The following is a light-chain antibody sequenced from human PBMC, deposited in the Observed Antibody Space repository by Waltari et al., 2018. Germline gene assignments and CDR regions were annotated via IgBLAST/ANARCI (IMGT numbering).Light chain of an antibody. CDR2: KDT. CDR1: ALPKLY. CDR3: QSADTDFANHVL. V-gene: IGLV3-25*03. Sequence: SYDQTQPPSMSVSPGPTARTTCSGNALPKLYSYWYQQKPGQAPLLLIYKDTQRASGIPERFSGSTSGTTVTLTISGVQAEDAADYYCQSADTDFANHVLFGGGTQLTVL. J-gene: IGLJ2*01.